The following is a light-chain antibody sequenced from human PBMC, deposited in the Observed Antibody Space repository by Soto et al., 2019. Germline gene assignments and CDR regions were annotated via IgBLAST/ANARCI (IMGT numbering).Light chain of an antibody. CDR2: GAS. Sequence: EIVLPQSPGTLSLSPGERVTLSCRASQSVSSSSLARYQHKPGQAPRLLIYGASSRATSIPDNFSGSWSGTDFTLTISRLEPEDIAVYYCQQYGSSPFTFGPGTKLDIK. CDR1: QSVSSSS. CDR3: QQYGSSPFT. V-gene: IGKV3-20*01. J-gene: IGKJ3*01.